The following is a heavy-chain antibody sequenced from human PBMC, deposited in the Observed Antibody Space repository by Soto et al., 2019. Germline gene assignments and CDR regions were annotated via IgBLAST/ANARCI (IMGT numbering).Heavy chain of an antibody. J-gene: IGHJ4*02. Sequence: PSVKVSCKASGYTFTGRYIHWVRQAPGQGLEWMGWINPASGGATYAQKFQGRVGLTRDTSNSIAYMELSSLRSDDTAVYFCARDLGGSSSYLGYWGQGTPVTVSS. V-gene: IGHV1-2*02. CDR1: GYTFTGRY. D-gene: IGHD6-6*01. CDR2: INPASGGA. CDR3: ARDLGGSSSYLGY.